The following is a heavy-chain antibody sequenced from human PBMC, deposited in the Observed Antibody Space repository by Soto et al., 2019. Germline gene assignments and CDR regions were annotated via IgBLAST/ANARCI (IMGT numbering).Heavy chain of an antibody. CDR2: IYYSGST. J-gene: IGHJ5*02. Sequence: SETLSLTCTVSGGSISSGDYYWSWIRQLPGKDLEWIAYIYYSGSTYYNPSLKSRITISVDTSKDRFSLKLSSVTAAATAVYLCTRGNTVANWFDPWGQGHLVTVSS. D-gene: IGHD4-4*01. CDR1: GGSISSGDYY. CDR3: TRGNTVANWFDP. V-gene: IGHV4-30-4*08.